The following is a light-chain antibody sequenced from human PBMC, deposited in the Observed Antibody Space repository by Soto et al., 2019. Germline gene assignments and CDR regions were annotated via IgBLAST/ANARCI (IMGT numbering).Light chain of an antibody. Sequence: QSVLTQSPSVSAAPGQKVTISCSGGSSNIGKNYVSWYQHLPGTAPKLLIFEDHKRPSGIPDRFSGSKSATSATLGITGLRTGEEADNYCGTWVSSLNPGVFGGGTKLTVL. V-gene: IGLV1-51*02. CDR1: SSNIGKNY. CDR2: EDH. J-gene: IGLJ2*01. CDR3: GTWVSSLNPGV.